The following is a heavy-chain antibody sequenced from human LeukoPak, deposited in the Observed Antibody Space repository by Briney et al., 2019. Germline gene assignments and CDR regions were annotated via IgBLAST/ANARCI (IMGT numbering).Heavy chain of an antibody. CDR3: AREGSSSPGGAGYYYYYYMDV. CDR2: LYYTGST. Sequence: PSETLSLTCSVSGGSINSSPYYWGWIRQPPGKGLEWIGSLYYTGSTYYNPSLKSRVTISVDTSKNQFSLKLSSVTAADTAVYYCAREGSSSPGGAGYYYYYYMDVWGKGTTVTVSS. D-gene: IGHD6-6*01. V-gene: IGHV4-39*07. J-gene: IGHJ6*03. CDR1: GGSINSSPYY.